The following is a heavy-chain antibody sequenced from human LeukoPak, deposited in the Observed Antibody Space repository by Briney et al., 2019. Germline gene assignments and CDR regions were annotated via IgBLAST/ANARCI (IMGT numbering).Heavy chain of an antibody. J-gene: IGHJ4*02. CDR1: GFTFRTYG. D-gene: IGHD3-22*01. Sequence: GGSLRLSCAVSGFTFRTYGMHWVRQAPGKGLEWVAVIWYDGSNENYVDSVKGRFTVSRDNSKNTLYLQMNSLRAEDTAVYYCAKDIYYDSSGYRGYFDYWGQGTLVTVSS. CDR3: AKDIYYDSSGYRGYFDY. CDR2: IWYDGSNE. V-gene: IGHV3-30*02.